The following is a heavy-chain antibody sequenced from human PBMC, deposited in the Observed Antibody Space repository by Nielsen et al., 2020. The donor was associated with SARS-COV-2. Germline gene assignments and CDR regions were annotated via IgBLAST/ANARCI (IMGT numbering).Heavy chain of an antibody. D-gene: IGHD2-2*01. CDR2: ISYDGSNK. Sequence: VRQAPGKGLEWVAVISYDGSNKYYADSVEGRFTISRDNSKNTLYLQMNSLRAEDTAVYYCAKEGIVVVPAAILSYYYYYYYMDVWGKGTTVTVSS. V-gene: IGHV3-30*18. J-gene: IGHJ6*03. CDR3: AKEGIVVVPAAILSYYYYYYYMDV.